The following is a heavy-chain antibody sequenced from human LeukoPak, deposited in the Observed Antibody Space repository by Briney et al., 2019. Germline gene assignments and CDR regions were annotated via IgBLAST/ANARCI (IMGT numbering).Heavy chain of an antibody. CDR2: IKSKTDGGTT. J-gene: IGHJ4*02. D-gene: IGHD2-15*01. V-gene: IGHV3-15*01. CDR3: TTYVPDCSGGRCYYYFDY. Sequence: GGSLRLSCAASGFTFSNAWMSWVRQAPGKGLEWVVHIKSKTDGGTTDCAAPVKGRFTISRDDSKNTLYLQMNSLKTEDTAVYYCTTYVPDCSGGRCYYYFDYWGQGTLVTVSS. CDR1: GFTFSNAW.